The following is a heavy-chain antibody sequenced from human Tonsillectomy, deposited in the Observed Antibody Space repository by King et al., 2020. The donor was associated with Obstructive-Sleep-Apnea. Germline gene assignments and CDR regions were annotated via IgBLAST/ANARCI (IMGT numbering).Heavy chain of an antibody. V-gene: IGHV3-9*01. Sequence: VQLVESGGGLVQPGRSLRLSCAASGFTFDDYAMHWVRQAPGKGLEWVTGISWKSGSIGYADSVKGRFTISRDNAKNSLYMQMNSLRAEDTALYYCARAVGYSYGTGDYWGQGTLVTVSS. CDR1: GFTFDDYA. D-gene: IGHD5-18*01. CDR3: ARAVGYSYGTGDY. CDR2: ISWKSGSI. J-gene: IGHJ4*02.